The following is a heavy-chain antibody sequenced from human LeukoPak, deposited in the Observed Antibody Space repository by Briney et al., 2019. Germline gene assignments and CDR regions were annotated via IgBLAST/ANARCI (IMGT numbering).Heavy chain of an antibody. CDR3: ARDNSSSPDY. CDR2: INPNSGGT. CDR1: GYTFTGYY. Sequence: ASVKVCCKASGYTFTGYYMHWVRRAPGQGLEWMGWINPNSGGTNYAQKFQGRVTMTRDTSISTAYMELSRLRSDGTAVYYCARDNSSSPDYWGQGTLVTVSS. J-gene: IGHJ4*02. V-gene: IGHV1-2*02. D-gene: IGHD6-13*01.